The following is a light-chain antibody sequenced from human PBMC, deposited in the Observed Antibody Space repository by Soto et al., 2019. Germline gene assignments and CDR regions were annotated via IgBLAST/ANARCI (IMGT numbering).Light chain of an antibody. Sequence: ALTQPASVSGSPGQSITISCTGTSSDVGGYNYASWYQQHPGKAPKVMIYDVSKRPSGVSNRFSGSKSGNTASLTISGLQAEDEADYYCSSYTSSSTNVFGTGTKVTVL. CDR1: SSDVGGYNY. J-gene: IGLJ1*01. CDR3: SSYTSSSTNV. V-gene: IGLV2-14*01. CDR2: DVS.